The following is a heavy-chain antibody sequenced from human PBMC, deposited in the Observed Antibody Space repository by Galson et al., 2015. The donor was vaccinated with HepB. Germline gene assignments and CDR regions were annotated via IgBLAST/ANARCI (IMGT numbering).Heavy chain of an antibody. J-gene: IGHJ5*02. CDR3: ARHPYASGTGWFDP. CDR1: GYTFTNYW. CDR2: IDPVDSYT. Sequence: QSGAEVKKPGESLRISCKGSGYTFTNYWISWVRQMPGKGLEWIGRIDPVDSYTNYSPSFQGHVTISVDNSIITAYLQWSSLKASDTAMYYCARHPYASGTGWFDPWGQGTLVTVSS. D-gene: IGHD3-10*01. V-gene: IGHV5-10-1*01.